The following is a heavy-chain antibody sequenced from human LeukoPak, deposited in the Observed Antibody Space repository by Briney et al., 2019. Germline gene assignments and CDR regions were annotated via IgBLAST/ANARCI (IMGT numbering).Heavy chain of an antibody. Sequence: PGGSLRLSCAASGFTFSSYSMNWVRQAPGKGLEWVSSISSSSSYIYYADSVKGRFAISRDNAKNSLDLQMNSLRAEDTAVYYCARERAGITMIVVVIGYFDYWGQGTLVTVSS. CDR1: GFTFSSYS. CDR3: ARERAGITMIVVVIGYFDY. CDR2: ISSSSSYI. V-gene: IGHV3-21*01. D-gene: IGHD3-22*01. J-gene: IGHJ4*02.